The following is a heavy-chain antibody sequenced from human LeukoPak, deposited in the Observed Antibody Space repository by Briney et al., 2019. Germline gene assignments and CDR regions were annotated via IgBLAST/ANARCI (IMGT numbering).Heavy chain of an antibody. CDR2: ISAYNGNT. D-gene: IGHD6-19*01. J-gene: IGHJ4*02. Sequence: ASVKVSCKASGDTFSSYAISWVRQAPGQGLEWMGRISAYNGNTNYAQKLQGRVTMTTDTSTSTVYMELRSLRSDDTAVYYCARTSSGWSPGYFDYWGQGTLVTVSS. CDR3: ARTSSGWSPGYFDY. V-gene: IGHV1-18*01. CDR1: GDTFSSYA.